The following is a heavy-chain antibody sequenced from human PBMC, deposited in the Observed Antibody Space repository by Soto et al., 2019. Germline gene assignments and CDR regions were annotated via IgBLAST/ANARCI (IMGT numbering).Heavy chain of an antibody. CDR2: IYYTGST. CDR3: ARAEFNSLWFPIDS. CDR1: GVSINSGDNF. J-gene: IGHJ4*02. Sequence: PSETLSLTCTVSGVSINSGDNFWSWIRQPPGKGLEWMGYIYYTGSTYYDPSLNRRITMSVDMSKNQFSLRLTSVTAADTALYFCARAEFNSLWFPIDSWGQGAPVTVSS. V-gene: IGHV4-30-4*01. D-gene: IGHD3-10*01.